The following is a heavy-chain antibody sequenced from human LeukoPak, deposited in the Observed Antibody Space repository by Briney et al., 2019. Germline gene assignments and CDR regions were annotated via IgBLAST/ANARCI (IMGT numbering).Heavy chain of an antibody. Sequence: GGSLRLSCAASGFTFSSYSMNWVRQAPGKGLEWVSSISSSSSYIYYADSVKGRFTISRDNAKNSLYLQMNSLRAEDTAVYYCANYDFWSGYPVYWGQGTLVTVSS. CDR2: ISSSSSYI. CDR3: ANYDFWSGYPVY. D-gene: IGHD3-3*01. V-gene: IGHV3-21*01. J-gene: IGHJ4*02. CDR1: GFTFSSYS.